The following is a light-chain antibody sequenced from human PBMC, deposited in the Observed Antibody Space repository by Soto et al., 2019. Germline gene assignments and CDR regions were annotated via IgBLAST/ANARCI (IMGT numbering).Light chain of an antibody. Sequence: DVQMTQSPSTLSASVGDRVTITCRASQSFSTWLAWYQQKPGKAPKLLIYKTSNLETGVPSRFSGGGSGTEFTLTISSLQPEDFATYYCQQYNSYPYTFGQGTKLEIK. J-gene: IGKJ2*01. CDR1: QSFSTW. CDR2: KTS. CDR3: QQYNSYPYT. V-gene: IGKV1-5*03.